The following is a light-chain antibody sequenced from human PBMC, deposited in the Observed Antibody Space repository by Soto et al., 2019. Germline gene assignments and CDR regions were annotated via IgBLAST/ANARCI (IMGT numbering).Light chain of an antibody. J-gene: IGLJ2*01. CDR2: EVS. V-gene: IGLV2-14*01. Sequence: QSALTQPASVSGSTGQSITIYCTGTSSDVGGYNYVSWYQQHPGKAPKLMIYEVSHRPSGVSDRFSGSKSGNTASLTISGLLAEDEADYYCSSYASSSTLVLFGGGTKVTVL. CDR1: SSDVGGYNY. CDR3: SSYASSSTLVL.